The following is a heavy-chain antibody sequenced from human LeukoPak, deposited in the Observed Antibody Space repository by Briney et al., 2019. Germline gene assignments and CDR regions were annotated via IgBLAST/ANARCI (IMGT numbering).Heavy chain of an antibody. J-gene: IGHJ4*02. D-gene: IGHD3-16*01. Sequence: SETLSLTCTVSGGSISSYYWSWIRQPPGKGLEWIGYIYYSGSTNYNPSLKSRVTISVDTSKNQFSLKLSSVTAADTAVYYCARVAGGLRLDYWGQGTLVTVSS. CDR1: GGSISSYY. V-gene: IGHV4-59*01. CDR3: ARVAGGLRLDY. CDR2: IYYSGST.